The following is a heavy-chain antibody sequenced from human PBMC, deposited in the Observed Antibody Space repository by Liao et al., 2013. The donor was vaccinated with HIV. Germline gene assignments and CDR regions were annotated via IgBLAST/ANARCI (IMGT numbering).Heavy chain of an antibody. Sequence: QVQLQESAPGLVKPSETLSLTCTVSGGSISTHYWSWIRQPAGKGLEWIGHTYSSGSANYNPSLWSRVTMSLDTSKNRFSLNLKSVTAADTAVYFCASNSGSYYSGFQHWGQGTLVTVSS. J-gene: IGHJ1*01. V-gene: IGHV4-4*07. CDR3: ASNSGSYYSGFQH. CDR2: TYSSGSA. D-gene: IGHD1-26*01. CDR1: GGSISTHY.